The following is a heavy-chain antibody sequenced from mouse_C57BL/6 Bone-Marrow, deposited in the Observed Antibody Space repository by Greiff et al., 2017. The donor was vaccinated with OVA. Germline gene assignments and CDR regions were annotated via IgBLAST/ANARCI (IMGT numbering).Heavy chain of an antibody. D-gene: IGHD1-1*01. V-gene: IGHV5-6*01. CDR2: ISSGGSYT. J-gene: IGHJ3*01. CDR3: AIYYGSSYEVAD. Sequence: EVQLQESGGDLVKPGGSLKLSCAASGFTFSSYGMSWVRQTPDKRLEWVATISSGGSYTYYQDSVKGRFTISRDNAKNTLYLQMSSLKSEDTAMYYCAIYYGSSYEVADWGQGTLVTVSA. CDR1: GFTFSSYG.